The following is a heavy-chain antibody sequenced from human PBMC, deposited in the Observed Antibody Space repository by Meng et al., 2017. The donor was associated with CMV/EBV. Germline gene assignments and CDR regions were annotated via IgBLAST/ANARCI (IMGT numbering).Heavy chain of an antibody. J-gene: IGHJ4*02. CDR3: ASSMVRGVTD. Sequence: GESLKISCAASGFTCSSYSMNWVRQAPGKGLEWVSYISSSGSTIYYADSVKGRFTISRDNAKNSLYLQMNSLRAEDTAVYYCASSMVRGVTDWGQGTLVTVSS. CDR1: GFTCSSYS. CDR2: ISSSGSTI. V-gene: IGHV3-48*04. D-gene: IGHD3-10*01.